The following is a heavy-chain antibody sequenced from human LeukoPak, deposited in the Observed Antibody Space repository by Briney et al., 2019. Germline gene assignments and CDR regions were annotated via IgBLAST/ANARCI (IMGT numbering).Heavy chain of an antibody. V-gene: IGHV1/OR15-1*04. Sequence: ASVKVSCKASGYIFTDYYMHWVRQAPGQELGWMGRINPNSGGTNYAQKFQGRITMTRDTSTTTVYVELSSLRSDDTAVYYCARQIDHYDTSGYAYWGQGILVTVSS. CDR3: ARQIDHYDTSGYAY. CDR1: GYIFTDYY. CDR2: INPNSGGT. D-gene: IGHD3-22*01. J-gene: IGHJ4*02.